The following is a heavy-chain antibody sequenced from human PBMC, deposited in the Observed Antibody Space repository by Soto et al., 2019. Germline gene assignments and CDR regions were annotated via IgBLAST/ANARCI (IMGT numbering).Heavy chain of an antibody. CDR2: ISWNSGSI. CDR3: ARREQWLALG. CDR1: GFTFGDYA. D-gene: IGHD6-19*01. J-gene: IGHJ4*02. Sequence: GGSLRLSCAASGFTFGDYAMHWGRQAPGKGLEWVSGISWNSGSIGYADSVKGRFTISRDNSKNTLYLQMNSLRAEDTAVYYCARREQWLALGWGQGTLVTVSS. V-gene: IGHV3-9*01.